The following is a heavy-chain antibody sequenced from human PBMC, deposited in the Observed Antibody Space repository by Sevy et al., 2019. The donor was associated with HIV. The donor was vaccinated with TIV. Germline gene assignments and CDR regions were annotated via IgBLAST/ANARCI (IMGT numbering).Heavy chain of an antibody. CDR1: GFTFSSHS. CDR2: ISSTSSYI. CDR3: AREAQVVGVDLDF. V-gene: IGHV3-21*01. Sequence: GGSLRLSCAASGFTFSSHSMNWVRQAPGKGLEWVASISSTSSYIYHADSVKGRFTVSRDNAKNSLFLQMNNLTVDDTAVYYCAREAQVVGVDLDFWGQGTLVTVSS. J-gene: IGHJ4*02. D-gene: IGHD1-26*01.